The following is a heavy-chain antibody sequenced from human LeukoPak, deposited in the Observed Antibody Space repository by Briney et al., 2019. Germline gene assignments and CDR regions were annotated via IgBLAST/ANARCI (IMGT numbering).Heavy chain of an antibody. V-gene: IGHV2-5*02. CDR2: IYWDDDK. Sequence: SGPTLVNPTQTLTLTCTFSGFSLSISGVGVGWIRQPPGKALEWLALIYWDDDKRYSPSLKSRLTITKDTSKNQVVLTMTNMDPVDTATYYCAHMGTGPPRIPNDVLLWFGELFFDYWGQGTLVTVSS. CDR3: AHMGTGPPRIPNDVLLWFGELFFDY. D-gene: IGHD3-10*01. CDR1: GFSLSISGVG. J-gene: IGHJ4*02.